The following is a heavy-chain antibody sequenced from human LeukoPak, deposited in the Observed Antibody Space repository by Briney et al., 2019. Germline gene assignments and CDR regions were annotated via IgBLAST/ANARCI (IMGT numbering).Heavy chain of an antibody. D-gene: IGHD6-19*01. J-gene: IGHJ4*02. CDR3: ASRRAGYSSGWGN. CDR1: GGSISSSSYY. CDR2: IYYSGST. V-gene: IGHV4-39*07. Sequence: SETLSLTCTVSGGSISSSSYYWGWIRQPPGKGLEWIGSIYYSGSTYYNPSLKSRVTISVDTSKNQFSLRLSSVTAADTAVYYCASRRAGYSSGWGNWGQGTLVTVSS.